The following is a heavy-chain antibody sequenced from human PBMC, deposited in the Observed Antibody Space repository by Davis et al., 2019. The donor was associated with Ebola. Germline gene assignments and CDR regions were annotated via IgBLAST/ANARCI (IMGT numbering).Heavy chain of an antibody. CDR2: ISSDSDYI. CDR3: AGGKDSSGWYGDDAFDF. CDR1: GFTFSTYS. J-gene: IGHJ3*01. V-gene: IGHV3-21*01. D-gene: IGHD6-19*01. Sequence: GESLKISCAASGFTFSTYSMSWVRQAPGKGLEWVSSISSDSDYIYYADSAKGRFTISRDNAKNSLYLQMNSLRAEDTAVYYCAGGKDSSGWYGDDAFDFWGQGTIVTVSS.